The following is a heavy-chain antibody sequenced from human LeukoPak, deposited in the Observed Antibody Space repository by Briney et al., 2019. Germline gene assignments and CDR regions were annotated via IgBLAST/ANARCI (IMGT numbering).Heavy chain of an antibody. CDR2: IRSKAYGGTT. CDR1: GFTFGDYA. V-gene: IGHV3-49*04. CDR3: TREGYYDSSGYSDAFDI. Sequence: GGSLRLSCTASGFTFGDYAMSWVRQGPGKGLEWVGFIRSKAYGGTTEYAASVKGRFTISRDDPKSIAHLEMNSLKTEDTAVYYCTREGYYDSSGYSDAFDIWGQGTMVTVSS. D-gene: IGHD3-22*01. J-gene: IGHJ3*02.